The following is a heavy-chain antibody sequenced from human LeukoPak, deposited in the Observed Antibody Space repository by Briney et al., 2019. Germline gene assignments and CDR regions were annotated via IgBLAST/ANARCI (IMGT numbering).Heavy chain of an antibody. Sequence: PGGSLRLSCAASGFTIMNSAMNWVRQAPGKGLEWVSAINGTAINTDYADSVKGRFTISRDNSKNTLYLQMNSLRAEDTAVYYCARYNREQQLVPPTFDYWGQGTLVTVSS. V-gene: IGHV3-23*01. CDR2: INGTAINT. CDR1: GFTIMNSA. J-gene: IGHJ4*02. D-gene: IGHD6-13*01. CDR3: ARYNREQQLVPPTFDY.